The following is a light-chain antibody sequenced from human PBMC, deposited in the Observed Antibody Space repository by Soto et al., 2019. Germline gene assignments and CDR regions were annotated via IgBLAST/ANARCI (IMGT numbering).Light chain of an antibody. CDR2: EVS. J-gene: IGLJ2*01. V-gene: IGLV2-8*01. Sequence: QSALTQPPSASGSPGQSVTISCTGTSSAVGCYNCVSWYQQHPGKAPKLMIYEVSKRPSGVPDRFSGSKSGNTASLTVSGRQDEDEADYYCSSYAVSNSPVVFGGGTKLTVL. CDR1: SSAVGCYNC. CDR3: SSYAVSNSPVV.